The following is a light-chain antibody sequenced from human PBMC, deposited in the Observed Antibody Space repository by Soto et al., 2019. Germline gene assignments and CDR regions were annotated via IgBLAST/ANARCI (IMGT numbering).Light chain of an antibody. CDR2: AAS. CDR1: QSVDIS. Sequence: EIVLIQSPATLSVSPGERVILSCRASQSVDISLAWYQQKPGQAPRLLIYAASTRATGVPGRFSGSGSGTEFTLTISSLQSEDFAVYYCQRYDNWPLTFGGGTKV. CDR3: QRYDNWPLT. J-gene: IGKJ4*01. V-gene: IGKV3-15*01.